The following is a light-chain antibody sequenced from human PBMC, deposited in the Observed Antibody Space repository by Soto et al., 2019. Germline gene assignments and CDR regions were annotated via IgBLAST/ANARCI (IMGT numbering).Light chain of an antibody. CDR2: DAT. Sequence: DIQMTQSPSSLSASVGDRVTITCRASQDISNYLNWYQHRLGRAPKLLIYDATRLQSGVSSRFSGSGSGTDFTLTISSLQPEEFATYYCQQSYVTPRTFGPGTRVDI. V-gene: IGKV1-39*01. J-gene: IGKJ1*01. CDR3: QQSYVTPRT. CDR1: QDISNY.